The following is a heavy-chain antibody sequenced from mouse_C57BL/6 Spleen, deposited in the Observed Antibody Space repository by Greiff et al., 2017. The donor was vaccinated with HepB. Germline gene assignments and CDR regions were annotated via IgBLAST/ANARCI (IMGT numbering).Heavy chain of an antibody. CDR3: ARSRLLIYYDYTYAMDY. CDR2: IDPSDSYT. Sequence: QVQLQQPGAELVRPGTSVKLSCKASGYTFTSYWMHWVKQRPGQGLEWIGVIDPSDSYTNYNQKFKGKATLTVDTSSSTAYMQLSSLTSEDSAVYFCARSRLLIYYDYTYAMDYWGQGTSVTVSS. CDR1: GYTFTSYW. V-gene: IGHV1-59*01. D-gene: IGHD2-4*01. J-gene: IGHJ4*01.